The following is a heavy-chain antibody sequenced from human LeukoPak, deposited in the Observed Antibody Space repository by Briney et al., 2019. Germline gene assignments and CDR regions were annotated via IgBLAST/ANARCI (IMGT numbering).Heavy chain of an antibody. V-gene: IGHV1-2*02. Sequence: VASVKVSCKASGYTFTGYYMHWVRQAPGQGLEWMRWVTPNSGGTNYAQRFQGGVTMTRDTSISTAYMELNRLRSDDTAVYYCAREISGSYYDYYYYNMDVWGKGTTVTISS. J-gene: IGHJ6*03. CDR2: VTPNSGGT. CDR3: AREISGSYYDYYYYNMDV. D-gene: IGHD1-26*01. CDR1: GYTFTGYY.